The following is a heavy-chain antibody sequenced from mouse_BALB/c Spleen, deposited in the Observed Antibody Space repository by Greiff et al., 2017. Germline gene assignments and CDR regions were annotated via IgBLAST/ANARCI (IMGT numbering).Heavy chain of an antibody. J-gene: IGHJ2*01. CDR2: ISYDGSN. V-gene: IGHV3-6*02. CDR1: GYSITSGYY. CDR3: ARASFSFDY. D-gene: IGHD6-1*01. Sequence: EVQRVESGPGLVKPSQSLSLTCSVTGYSITSGYYWNWIRQFPGNKLEWMGYISYDGSNNYNPSLKNRISITRDTSKNQFFLKLNSVTTEDTATYYCARASFSFDYWGQGTTLTVSS.